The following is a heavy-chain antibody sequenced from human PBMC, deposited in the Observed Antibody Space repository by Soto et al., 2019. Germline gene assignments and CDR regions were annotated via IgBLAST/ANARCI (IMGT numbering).Heavy chain of an antibody. V-gene: IGHV3-23*01. CDR1: GFILSSYA. CDR3: ARDGGYYGDREYYYGLDV. Sequence: PGGSMRLSCTASGFILSSYAMNWVRQAPGKGMEWVSSVSAGGDMKYNSDSVKGRFTISRDNSNNALFMQMNSLRAEDTAVDYCARDGGYYGDREYYYGLDVCGQGTTVTVSS. CDR2: VSAGGDMK. D-gene: IGHD4-17*01. J-gene: IGHJ6*02.